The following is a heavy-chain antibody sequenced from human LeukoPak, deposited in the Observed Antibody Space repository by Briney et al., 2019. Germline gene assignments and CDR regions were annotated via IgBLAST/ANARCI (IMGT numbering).Heavy chain of an antibody. V-gene: IGHV3-21*01. CDR2: ISSSSSYI. CDR3: ARSEWPGTFDY. D-gene: IGHD3-10*01. CDR1: GFTLSNAW. Sequence: GSLRLSCAASGFTLSNAWMNWVRQAPGKGLEWVSSISSSSSYIYYADSVKGRFTISRDNAKNSLYLQMNSLRAEDTAVYYCARSEWPGTFDYWGQGTLVTVSS. J-gene: IGHJ4*02.